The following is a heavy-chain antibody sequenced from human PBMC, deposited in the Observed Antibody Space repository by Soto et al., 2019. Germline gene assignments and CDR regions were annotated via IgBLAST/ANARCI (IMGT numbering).Heavy chain of an antibody. CDR3: ARGSGSYYGSGNNY. CDR1: GGSFSGYY. Sequence: QVQLQQWGAGLLKPSETLSLTCAVYGGSFSGYYWSWIRQPPGKGLEWIGEINHSGSTNYNPSLTSRVTISVDTSKNQFSLKLSSVTAADTAVYYWARGSGSYYGSGNNYWGQGTLVTVSS. J-gene: IGHJ4*02. CDR2: INHSGST. D-gene: IGHD3-10*01. V-gene: IGHV4-34*01.